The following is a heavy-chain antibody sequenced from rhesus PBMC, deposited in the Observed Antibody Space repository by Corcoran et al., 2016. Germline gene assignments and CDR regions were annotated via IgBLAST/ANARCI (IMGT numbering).Heavy chain of an antibody. J-gene: IGHJ6*01. V-gene: IGHV3-14*01. Sequence: QLVQSGGGLVKPGGSRRLSCPAYGLPRSPSWMCRVRQAPGKGLVWNSSIDNSSMTKYYGDSMRGRFSISRETTGNTLYLQLDSLRVEDTAVYYCVRDDEDSWGQGVVVTVSS. CDR2: IDNSSMTK. CDR3: VRDDEDS. CDR1: GLPRSPSW.